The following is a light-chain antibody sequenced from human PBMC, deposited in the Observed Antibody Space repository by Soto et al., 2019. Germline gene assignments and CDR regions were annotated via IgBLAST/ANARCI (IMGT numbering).Light chain of an antibody. CDR1: QGVSSY. CDR3: QQRSSWPYT. CDR2: DAS. V-gene: IGKV3-11*01. Sequence: EIVLTQSPATLSLSPGETATLSCRAGQGVSSYLAWYQQKPGQAPRLLIYDASNRATGIPARFSGSGSGKDFTLTISSLEAEDFAVYHCQQRSSWPYTFGQGTKLEIK. J-gene: IGKJ2*01.